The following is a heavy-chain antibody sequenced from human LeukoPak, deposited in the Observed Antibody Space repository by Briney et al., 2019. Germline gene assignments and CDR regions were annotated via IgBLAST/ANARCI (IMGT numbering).Heavy chain of an antibody. V-gene: IGHV4-59*01. D-gene: IGHD2-15*01. CDR1: GGSISSYY. CDR2: IYYSGST. Sequence: SETLSLTCTVSGGSISSYYWSWIRQPPGKGLEWIGYIYYSGSTNYNPSLKSRVTISVDTSKNQFSLKLSSVTAADTAVYYCARGGSGGSCYSIAGVCPFDIWGQGTMVTVSS. J-gene: IGHJ3*02. CDR3: ARGGSGGSCYSIAGVCPFDI.